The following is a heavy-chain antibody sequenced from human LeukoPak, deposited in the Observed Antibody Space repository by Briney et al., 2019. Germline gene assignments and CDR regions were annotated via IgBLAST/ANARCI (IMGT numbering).Heavy chain of an antibody. CDR3: ARDSSAGTWYNWFDP. CDR2: ISAYNGNT. J-gene: IGHJ5*02. V-gene: IGHV1-18*01. D-gene: IGHD6-13*01. CDR1: GYTFTSYG. Sequence: ASVKVSCKASGYTFTSYGISWVRQAPGQGLEWMGWISAYNGNTNYAQKLQGRVTMTTDTSTSTAYMELRSLRSDDTAVYYCARDSSAGTWYNWFDPWGQGTLVTVSS.